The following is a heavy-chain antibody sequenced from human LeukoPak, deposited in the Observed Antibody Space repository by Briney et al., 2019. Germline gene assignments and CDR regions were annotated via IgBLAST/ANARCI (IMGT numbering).Heavy chain of an antibody. Sequence: SETLSLTCTVSGGSISSGSYYWSWIRQPAGKGLEWIGRIYTSGSTNYNPSLKSRVTISVDTSKNQFSLKLSSVTAADTAVYYCARVHIITIFGVVIPRRRPYYFDYWGQGTLVTVSS. CDR1: GGSISSGSYY. CDR2: IYTSGST. V-gene: IGHV4-61*02. CDR3: ARVHIITIFGVVIPRRRPYYFDY. D-gene: IGHD3-3*01. J-gene: IGHJ4*01.